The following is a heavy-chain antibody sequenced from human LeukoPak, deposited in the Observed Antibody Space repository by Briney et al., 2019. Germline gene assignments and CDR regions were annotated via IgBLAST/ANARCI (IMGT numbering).Heavy chain of an antibody. CDR1: GDFITAYY. V-gene: IGHV4-59*01. CDR2: VYYSGST. Sequence: SETLSLTCTVSGDFITAYYWSWIRQPPGKGLEWIGYVYYSGSTEYNPSLRSRVTISLEMSKHQFSLNLTSATAADTAVYYCASNTGTVFDYWGQGALVTVSS. CDR3: ASNTGTVFDY. J-gene: IGHJ4*02. D-gene: IGHD7-27*01.